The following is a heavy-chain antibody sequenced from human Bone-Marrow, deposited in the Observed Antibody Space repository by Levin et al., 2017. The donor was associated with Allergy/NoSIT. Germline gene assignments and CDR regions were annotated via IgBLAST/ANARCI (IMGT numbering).Heavy chain of an antibody. V-gene: IGHV3-23*01. Sequence: LSLTCAASGFTFSSYAMSWVRLAPGKGLEWVSIISGSGGSTYYADSVKGRFTVSRDNSKNTLYLQMNSLRAEDTAVYYCAKDAVRLRLGGYYFDYWGQGTLVTVSS. CDR2: ISGSGGST. D-gene: IGHD3-16*01. CDR3: AKDAVRLRLGGYYFDY. CDR1: GFTFSSYA. J-gene: IGHJ4*02.